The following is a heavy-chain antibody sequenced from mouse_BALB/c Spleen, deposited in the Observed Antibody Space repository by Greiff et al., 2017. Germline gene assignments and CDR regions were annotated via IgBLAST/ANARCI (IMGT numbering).Heavy chain of an antibody. D-gene: IGHD3-3*01. CDR3: ARDREKGYAMDY. V-gene: IGHV5-9-4*01. CDR1: GFTFSSYA. Sequence: EGQLVESGGGLVKPGGSLKLSCAASGFTFSSYAMSWVRQSPEKRLEWVAEISSGGSYTYYPDTATGRFTISRDNAKNTLYLEMSSLRSEDTAMYYCARDREKGYAMDYWGQGTSVTVSS. J-gene: IGHJ4*01. CDR2: ISSGGSYT.